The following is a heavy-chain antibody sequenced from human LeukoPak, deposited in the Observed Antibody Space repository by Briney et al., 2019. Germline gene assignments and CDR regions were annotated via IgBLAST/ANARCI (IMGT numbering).Heavy chain of an antibody. V-gene: IGHV3-48*01. D-gene: IGHD2-15*01. CDR3: ARDLPSWSFDY. Sequence: PGGSLRLSCVASGFSFSSYSMTWVRQAPGKGLEWVSYIDRSSSIIHCADSVKGRFTISRDNAKKSLYLQVNSLRAEDTAVYYCARDLPSWSFDYWGQGTLVTVSS. CDR1: GFSFSSYS. J-gene: IGHJ4*02. CDR2: IDRSSSII.